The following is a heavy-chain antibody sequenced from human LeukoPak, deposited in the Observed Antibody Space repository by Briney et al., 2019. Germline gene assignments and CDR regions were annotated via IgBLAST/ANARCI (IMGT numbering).Heavy chain of an antibody. V-gene: IGHV3-30-3*01. CDR3: AMRGFGESYYNYYGMDV. CDR2: ISYDGSNK. J-gene: IGHJ6*02. CDR1: GFTFSSYA. Sequence: GRSLRLSCAASGFTFSSYAMHWVRQAPGRGLEWVAVISYDGSNKYYADSVKGRFTIPIDNSKNTLYLQMNSLRAEDTAVYYCAMRGFGESYYNYYGMDVWGQGTTVTVSS. D-gene: IGHD3-10*01.